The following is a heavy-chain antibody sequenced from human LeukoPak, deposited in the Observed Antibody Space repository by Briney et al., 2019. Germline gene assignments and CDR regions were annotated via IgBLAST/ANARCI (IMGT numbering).Heavy chain of an antibody. V-gene: IGHV3-23*01. CDR3: AKLTTVTTTLKYYFDY. CDR2: ISGSGGST. CDR1: GFTFSSYA. Sequence: GGSLRLSCAASGFTFSSYAMSWVRQAPGKGLEWVSAISGSGGSTYYADSVKGRFTISRDNSKNTLYLQMNSLRAEDTAVYCCAKLTTVTTTLKYYFDYWGQGTLVTVSS. D-gene: IGHD4-17*01. J-gene: IGHJ4*02.